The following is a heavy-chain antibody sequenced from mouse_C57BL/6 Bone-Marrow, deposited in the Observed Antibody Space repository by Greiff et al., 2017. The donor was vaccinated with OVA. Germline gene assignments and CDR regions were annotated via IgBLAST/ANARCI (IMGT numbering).Heavy chain of an antibody. V-gene: IGHV14-2*01. CDR3: ASPPFYYGSSLDY. Sequence: VQLQQSGAELVKPGASVKLSCTASGFNIKDYYMHWVKQRPEQGLEWIGRIDPEDGETKYAPKFKGKATITADTSSNTAYLQLSSLTSEDTAVYYCASPPFYYGSSLDYWGQGTTLTVSS. CDR1: GFNIKDYY. CDR2: IDPEDGET. D-gene: IGHD1-1*01. J-gene: IGHJ2*01.